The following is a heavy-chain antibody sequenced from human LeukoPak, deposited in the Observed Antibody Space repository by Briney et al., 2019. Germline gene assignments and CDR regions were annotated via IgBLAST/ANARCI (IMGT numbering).Heavy chain of an antibody. J-gene: IGHJ4*02. V-gene: IGHV3-21*04. CDR1: GFTFSSYS. CDR3: AKSRVRGWLQRHHFDW. CDR2: ISSSSGYI. Sequence: PGGSLRLSCAASGFTFSSYSMNWVRQAPGKGLEWVSSISSSSGYIYYSDSLKGRFTISRDNSKNTVSLQMNRLTAEDTALYYCAKSRVRGWLQRHHFDWWGQGSLVTVSS. D-gene: IGHD5-18*01.